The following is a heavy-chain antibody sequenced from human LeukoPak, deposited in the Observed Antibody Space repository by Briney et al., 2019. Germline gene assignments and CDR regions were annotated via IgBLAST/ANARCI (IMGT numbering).Heavy chain of an antibody. CDR3: ASEIRRDGYNWDDAFDI. V-gene: IGHV1-69*05. Sequence: SSVKVSCKASGGTFSSYAISWVGQAPGQGREGMGGIIPIFGTANYAQKFQGRVTITTDESTSTAYMELSSLRSEDTAVYYCASEIRRDGYNWDDAFDIWGQGTMVTVSS. CDR1: GGTFSSYA. D-gene: IGHD5-24*01. J-gene: IGHJ3*02. CDR2: IIPIFGTA.